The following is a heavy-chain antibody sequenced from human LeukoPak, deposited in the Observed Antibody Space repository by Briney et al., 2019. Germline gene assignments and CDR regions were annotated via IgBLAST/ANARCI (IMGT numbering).Heavy chain of an antibody. D-gene: IGHD3-10*01. J-gene: IGHJ4*02. Sequence: GGSLRLSCAASGFTFSSYWMSWVRQAPGKGLEWVANIKQDGSEKYYVDSAKGRFTISRDNAKNSLYLQMNSLRAEDTAVYYCAKELWFGELPSPFDYWGQGTLVTVSS. V-gene: IGHV3-7*01. CDR1: GFTFSSYW. CDR2: IKQDGSEK. CDR3: AKELWFGELPSPFDY.